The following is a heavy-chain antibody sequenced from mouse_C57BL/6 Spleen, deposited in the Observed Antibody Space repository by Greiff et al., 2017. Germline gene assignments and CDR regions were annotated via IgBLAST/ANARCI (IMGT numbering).Heavy chain of an antibody. CDR1: GYTFTDYY. V-gene: IGHV1-26*01. CDR3: ARPSITTLVEEAGFAY. J-gene: IGHJ3*01. Sequence: EVQLQPSGPELVKPGASVKISCKASGYTFTDYYMNWVKQSHGKSLEWIGDINPNNGGTSYNQKFKGKATLTVDKSSSTAYMELRSLTSEDSAVYYCARPSITTLVEEAGFAYWGQGTLVTVSA. D-gene: IGHD1-1*01. CDR2: INPNNGGT.